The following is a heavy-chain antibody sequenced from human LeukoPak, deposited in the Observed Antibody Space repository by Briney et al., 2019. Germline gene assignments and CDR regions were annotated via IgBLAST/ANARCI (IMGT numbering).Heavy chain of an antibody. CDR3: ARAYTAMVYWFDP. CDR1: GYTFTSYY. Sequence: ASVKVSCKASGYTFTSYYMHWVRQAPGQGLEWMGLINPSGGDTSYAQKFQGRVTMTRDTSTSTDYMELSSLRSEDTAVYYCARAYTAMVYWFDPWGQGTLVTVSS. V-gene: IGHV1-46*01. D-gene: IGHD5-18*01. CDR2: INPSGGDT. J-gene: IGHJ5*02.